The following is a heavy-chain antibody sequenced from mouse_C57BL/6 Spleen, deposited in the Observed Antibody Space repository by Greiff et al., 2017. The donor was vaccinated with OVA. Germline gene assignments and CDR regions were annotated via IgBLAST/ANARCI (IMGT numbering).Heavy chain of an antibody. CDR1: GYSITSDY. J-gene: IGHJ2*01. CDR2: ISYSGGT. D-gene: IGHD2-4*01. V-gene: IGHV3-8*01. Sequence: VQLKESGPGLAKPSQTLSLTCSVTGYSITSDYWNWIRKFPGNKLEYMGYISYSGGTYYNTSLKSRISITRDTSKNQYYLQLNSVTTEDTATNYWARYDYDGYYFDYWGQGTTLTVSS. CDR3: ARYDYDGYYFDY.